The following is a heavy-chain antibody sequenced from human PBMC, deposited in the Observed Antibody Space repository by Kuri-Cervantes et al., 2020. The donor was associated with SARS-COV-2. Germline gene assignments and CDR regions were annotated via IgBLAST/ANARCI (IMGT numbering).Heavy chain of an antibody. V-gene: IGHV4-59*08. CDR2: IYYSGST. J-gene: IGHJ4*02. CDR1: GGSISSYY. Sequence: SETLSLTCTVSGGSISSYYWSWIRQPPGKGLEWIGYIYYSGSTNYNPSLKSRVTISVDTSKNQFSLKLSSVTAADTAVYYCARREIAARRLFDYWGQGTLVTVSS. D-gene: IGHD6-6*01. CDR3: ARREIAARRLFDY.